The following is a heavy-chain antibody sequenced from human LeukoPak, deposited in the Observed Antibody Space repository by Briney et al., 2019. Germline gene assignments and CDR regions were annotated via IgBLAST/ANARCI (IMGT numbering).Heavy chain of an antibody. J-gene: IGHJ4*02. CDR2: IYYSGST. CDR1: GGSISSYY. V-gene: IGHV4-59*01. Sequence: SETLSLTCTVSGGSISSYYWSWIRQPPGKGLEWIGHIYYSGSTGYSPSLKSRVTISVDTSENQFSLKLSSVTAADTAVYYCAREFRSSSWERGYDYWGQGTLVTVSS. CDR3: AREFRSSSWERGYDY. D-gene: IGHD6-13*01.